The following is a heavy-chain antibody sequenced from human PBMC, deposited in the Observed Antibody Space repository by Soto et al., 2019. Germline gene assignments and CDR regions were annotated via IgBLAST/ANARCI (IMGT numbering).Heavy chain of an antibody. Sequence: PSETLSLTCTVSGGSISSYYWSWIRQPPGKGLEWIGYIYYSGSTNYNPSLKSRVTISVDTSKNQFSLKLSSVTAADTAVYYCARASSCSGGSCYFHWGQGTLVTVSS. J-gene: IGHJ4*02. CDR3: ARASSCSGGSCYFH. D-gene: IGHD2-15*01. CDR2: IYYSGST. V-gene: IGHV4-59*01. CDR1: GGSISSYY.